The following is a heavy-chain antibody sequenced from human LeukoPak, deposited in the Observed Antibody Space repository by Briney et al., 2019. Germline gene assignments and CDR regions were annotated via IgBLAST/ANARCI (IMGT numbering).Heavy chain of an antibody. CDR1: GYSISSGYY. CDR3: ARGDCSSTICYSPMDV. Sequence: SETLSLTCTVSGYSISSGYYWVWIRPTPGKGLEWIGSIYRSGSTNYNPSLKSRVPISVDTSKNQFSLKVNSVTAADTALYYCARGDCSSTICYSPMDVWGKGTTVTVSS. CDR2: IYRSGST. D-gene: IGHD2-2*01. J-gene: IGHJ6*03. V-gene: IGHV4-38-2*02.